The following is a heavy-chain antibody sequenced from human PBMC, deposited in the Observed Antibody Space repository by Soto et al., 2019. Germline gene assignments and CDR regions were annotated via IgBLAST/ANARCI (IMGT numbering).Heavy chain of an antibody. V-gene: IGHV3-48*01. CDR3: AEGYDDYLCGRYRRFDY. Sequence: EVQLVESGGGLVQPGGSLRLSCAASGFTFSSYSMNWVRQAPGKGLEWVSYITSSSSTIYYADSVKGRFSISRDNAKNTLYLQVNRLRVEHTTGYYCAEGYDDYLCGRYRRFDYWGQGTLVTVST. D-gene: IGHD3-16*02. CDR2: ITSSSSTI. CDR1: GFTFSSYS. J-gene: IGHJ4*02.